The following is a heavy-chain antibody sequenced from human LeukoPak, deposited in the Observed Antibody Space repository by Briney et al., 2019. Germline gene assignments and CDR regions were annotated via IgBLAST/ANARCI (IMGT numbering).Heavy chain of an antibody. CDR2: ISGSGGST. CDR3: AKSPVAGTSGDFDY. J-gene: IGHJ4*02. Sequence: VGSLRLSCPASGFTFSSYAMSGVRQAPGKGLEWVSAISGSGGSTYYADSVKGRFTISRDNSKNTLYLQMNSLRAEDTAVYYCAKSPVAGTSGDFDYWGQGTLVTVSS. D-gene: IGHD6-19*01. CDR1: GFTFSSYA. V-gene: IGHV3-23*01.